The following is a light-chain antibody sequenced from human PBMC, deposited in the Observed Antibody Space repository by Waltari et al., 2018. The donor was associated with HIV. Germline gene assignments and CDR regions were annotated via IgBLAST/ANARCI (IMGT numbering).Light chain of an antibody. Sequence: QSALTQPATVSGSPGQAITISSTGTSSDVGSCNLVPWYQQHPGKAPNHMIYEVNTRPSGVSNRFSVSKSGNTASLTISGLQAEDEADYYCCSYAGSPYVFGTGTKVTVL. J-gene: IGLJ1*01. CDR1: SSDVGSCNL. V-gene: IGLV2-23*02. CDR2: EVN. CDR3: CSYAGSPYV.